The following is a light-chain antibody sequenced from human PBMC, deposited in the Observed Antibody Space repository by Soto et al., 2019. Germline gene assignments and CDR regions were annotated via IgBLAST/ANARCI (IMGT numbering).Light chain of an antibody. J-gene: IGLJ1*01. CDR1: SSDVGGYNY. CDR2: DVS. CDR3: SSYPRSRTSYV. Sequence: QSVLTQPASVSGSPGQSITISCTGTSSDVGGYNYVSWYQQHPGKAPKLMIYDVSNRPSGVSNRFSGSKSGNTASLTISGLQAEDEADYYCSSYPRSRTSYVFGTGTKLTDL. V-gene: IGLV2-14*01.